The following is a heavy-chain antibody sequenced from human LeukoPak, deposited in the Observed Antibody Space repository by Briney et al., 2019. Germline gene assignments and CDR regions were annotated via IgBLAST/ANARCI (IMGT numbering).Heavy chain of an antibody. D-gene: IGHD1-20*01. CDR3: AGKLTGTRNGLDV. CDR2: IYYSGRT. CDR1: GGSISSSNYY. J-gene: IGHJ6*02. V-gene: IGHV4-39*01. Sequence: SDTLSLTCTVSGGSISSSNYYWGWIRQPPGKGLEGSGSIYYSGRTYYNPSLKSRVSISVDTSKNQFSLKLSSVTAADTAVYYCAGKLTGTRNGLDVWGQGTTVTVSS.